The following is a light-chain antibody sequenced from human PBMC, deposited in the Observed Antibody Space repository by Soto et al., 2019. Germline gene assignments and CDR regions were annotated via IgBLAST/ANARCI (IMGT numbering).Light chain of an antibody. CDR1: ESVSSY. CDR3: QQYSSSQLT. CDR2: DAS. V-gene: IGKV3-11*01. J-gene: IGKJ5*01. Sequence: VVLTQSPATLALFSCERTTFVSRASESVSSYLAWYQQKPGQAPRLLIYDASNRATGIPARFSGSGSGTDFTLTISRLEPEDFAVYYCQQYSSSQLTFGQGTRVEIK.